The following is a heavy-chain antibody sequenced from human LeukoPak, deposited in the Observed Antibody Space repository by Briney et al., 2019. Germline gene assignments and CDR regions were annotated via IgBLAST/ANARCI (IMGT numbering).Heavy chain of an antibody. CDR1: GGSITSSSYY. CDR2: IYYTGGT. Sequence: SETLSLTCSVSGGSITSSSYYWGWVRQSPEKGLEWIGSIYYTGGTHYSPSLKSRVTMSVDTSKNQFSLNLSSVTAADTAVYYCARVSLVRGAPDYYFDYWGQGTLVTVSS. CDR3: ARVSLVRGAPDYYFDY. V-gene: IGHV4-39*01. J-gene: IGHJ4*02. D-gene: IGHD3-10*01.